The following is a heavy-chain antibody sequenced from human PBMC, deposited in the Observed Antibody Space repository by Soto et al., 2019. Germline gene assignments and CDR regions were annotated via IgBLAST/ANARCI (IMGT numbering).Heavy chain of an antibody. CDR1: GFSLSTSGMC. D-gene: IGHD2-8*01. V-gene: IGHV2-70*01. J-gene: IGHJ5*02. CDR2: IDWDDDK. CDR3: ARSRPYCTNGVCYRGYNWFDP. Sequence: ASCPTLVNPTQTLTLTCTFSGFSLSTSGMCVSWIRQPPGKALEWLALIDWDDDKYYSTSLKTRLTISKDTSKNQVVLTMTNMDPVDTATYYCARSRPYCTNGVCYRGYNWFDPWGQGTLVTVSS.